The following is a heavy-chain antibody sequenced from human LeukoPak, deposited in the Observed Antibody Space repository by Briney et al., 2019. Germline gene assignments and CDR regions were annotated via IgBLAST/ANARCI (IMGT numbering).Heavy chain of an antibody. CDR3: GRGPFCSGATCYSQYFDY. CDR1: GYTFITYG. D-gene: IGHD2-15*01. J-gene: IGHJ4*02. CDR2: ISAYNGDT. Sequence: APVKVSCKASGYTFITYGISWVRQAPGQGLEWMGWISAYNGDTKYEQKLQGRVTMTTDTSTSTAYMELRSLRSDDTAVYYCGRGPFCSGATCYSQYFDYWGQGTLVTVSS. V-gene: IGHV1-18*01.